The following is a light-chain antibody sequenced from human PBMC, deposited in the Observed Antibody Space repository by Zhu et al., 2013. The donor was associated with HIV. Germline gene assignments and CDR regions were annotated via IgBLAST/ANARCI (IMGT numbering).Light chain of an antibody. CDR1: SSDVGGYNY. Sequence: QSALTQPASVSGSPGQSITISCTGTSSDVGGYNYVSWFQQYPGKAPNLTIYEVSNRPSGVSTRFSGSKSGNTASLTISGLQAEDEADYYCTSHTSSGSWVFGGGTKLTVL. CDR2: EVS. V-gene: IGLV2-14*01. J-gene: IGLJ3*02. CDR3: TSHTSSGSWV.